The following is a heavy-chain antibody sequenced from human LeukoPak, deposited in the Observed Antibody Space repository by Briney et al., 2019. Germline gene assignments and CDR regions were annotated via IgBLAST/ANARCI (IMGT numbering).Heavy chain of an antibody. CDR3: ARDGYDFWSDYPTTLDY. D-gene: IGHD3-3*01. CDR2: ISTSSRTI. V-gene: IGHV3-48*01. CDR1: GFTFSSYS. Sequence: GGSLRLSCAASGFTFSSYSMNWVRQAPGKGLEWVSYISTSSRTIYYADSVKGRFTISRDNAKNSLFLQMNSLRAEDTAVYYCARDGYDFWSDYPTTLDYWGQGTLVTVSS. J-gene: IGHJ4*02.